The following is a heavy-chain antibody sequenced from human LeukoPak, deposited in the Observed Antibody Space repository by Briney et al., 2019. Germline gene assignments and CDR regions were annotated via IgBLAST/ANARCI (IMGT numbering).Heavy chain of an antibody. CDR3: AKDGRNYYDWKYYFDY. J-gene: IGHJ4*02. V-gene: IGHV3-30*18. D-gene: IGHD3-22*01. CDR1: GFTFSSYG. CDR2: ISYDGSNK. Sequence: GWSLRLSCAASGFTFSSYGMHWVRQAPGKGLEWVAVISYDGSNKYYADSVKGRFTISRDNSKNTLYLQMNSLRAEDTAVYYCAKDGRNYYDWKYYFDYWGQGTLVTVSS.